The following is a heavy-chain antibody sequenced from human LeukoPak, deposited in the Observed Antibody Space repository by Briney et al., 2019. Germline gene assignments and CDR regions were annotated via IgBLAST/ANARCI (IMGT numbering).Heavy chain of an antibody. CDR3: ARDLGQQLVPTYFDY. CDR2: ISGSSSYT. V-gene: IGHV3-11*05. CDR1: GFTFSDYY. Sequence: GGSLRLSCAASGFTFSDYYMSWIRQAPGKGLEWVSYISGSSSYTNYADSVEGRFTISRDNAKNSLYLQMNSLRAEDTAVYYCARDLGQQLVPTYFDYWGQGTLVTVSS. D-gene: IGHD6-13*01. J-gene: IGHJ4*02.